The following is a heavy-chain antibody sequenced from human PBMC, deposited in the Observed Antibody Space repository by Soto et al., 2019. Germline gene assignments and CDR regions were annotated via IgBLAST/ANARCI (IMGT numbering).Heavy chain of an antibody. Sequence: PSETLSLTCTVSGGSISSSSYYWGWIRQPPGKGLEWIGSIYYSGSTYYNPSLKSRVTISVDTSKNQFSLKLSSVTAADTAVYYCARLSKDYDILTGYYSPHYYYYMDVWGKGTTVTVSS. J-gene: IGHJ6*03. CDR3: ARLSKDYDILTGYYSPHYYYYMDV. CDR1: GGSISSSSYY. V-gene: IGHV4-39*01. D-gene: IGHD3-9*01. CDR2: IYYSGST.